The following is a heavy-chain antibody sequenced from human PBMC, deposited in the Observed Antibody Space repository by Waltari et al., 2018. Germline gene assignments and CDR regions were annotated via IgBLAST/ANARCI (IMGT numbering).Heavy chain of an antibody. V-gene: IGHV1-69-2*01. CDR3: ATAHVSTSGSEGFDAFDI. CDR2: VDPEDGET. Sequence: EVQLVQSGAEVKKPGATVKISCKASGYTFTDYYMHWVQQAPGKGLEWMGRVDPEDGETIDAEKFQGRVTITADTSTDTAYMELSSLRSEDTAVYYCATAHVSTSGSEGFDAFDIWGQGTMVTVSS. D-gene: IGHD1-26*01. CDR1: GYTFTDYY. J-gene: IGHJ3*02.